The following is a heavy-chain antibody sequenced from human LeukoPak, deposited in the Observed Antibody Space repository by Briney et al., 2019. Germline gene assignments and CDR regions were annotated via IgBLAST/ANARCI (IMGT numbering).Heavy chain of an antibody. J-gene: IGHJ5*02. V-gene: IGHV1-18*04. CDR2: ISAYNGNT. CDR1: GYTFTSYY. D-gene: IGHD3-9*01. CDR3: ARVRSGYFDWLEGFDP. Sequence: ASVKVSCKASGYTFTSYYMHWVRQAPGQGLEWTGWISAYNGNTNYAQKLQGRVTMTTDTSTSTAYMELRSLRSDDTAVYYCARVRSGYFDWLEGFDPWGQGTLVTVSS.